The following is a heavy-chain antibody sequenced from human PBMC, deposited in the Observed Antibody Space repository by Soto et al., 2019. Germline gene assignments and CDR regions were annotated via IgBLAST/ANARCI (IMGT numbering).Heavy chain of an antibody. V-gene: IGHV3-23*01. J-gene: IGHJ4*02. D-gene: IGHD6-19*01. CDR2: IGGSGGST. CDR1: GFTFNNYA. Sequence: PGGSLRLSCAASGFTFNNYAMGWVRQAPGKGLGWVSAIGGSGGSTYYADSVKGRFTISRDNSKNTLYLQMNSLRADDTALYYCAKTAEAVAGTVYGYWGQGTLVTVSS. CDR3: AKTAEAVAGTVYGY.